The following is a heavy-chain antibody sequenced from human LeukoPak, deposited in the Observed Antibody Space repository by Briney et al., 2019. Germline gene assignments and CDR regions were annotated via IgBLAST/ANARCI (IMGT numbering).Heavy chain of an antibody. V-gene: IGHV3-74*01. J-gene: IGHJ4*02. D-gene: IGHD6-19*01. CDR1: GFTFSKYW. CDR2: INTDGTVT. CDR3: ATKQWLAPPPDS. Sequence: GGSLRLSCAASGFTFSKYWMLWVRQAPGKGLECVSRINTDGTVTTYADSVKGRFTVSRDNDDNTMFLQMNSVRDEDTAVYYCATKQWLAPPPDSWGQGTPVTVSS.